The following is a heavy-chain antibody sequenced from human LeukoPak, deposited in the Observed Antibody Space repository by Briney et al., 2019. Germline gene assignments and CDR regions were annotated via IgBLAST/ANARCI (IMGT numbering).Heavy chain of an antibody. CDR3: ATAAKNSYGCLFDY. D-gene: IGHD5-18*01. Sequence: GSVKVSCKVSGYTLTELSMHWVRQAPGKGLEWMGGFDPEDGETIYAQKFQGRVTMTEDTSTDTAYMELSSLRSEDTAVYCCATAAKNSYGCLFDYWGQGTLVTVSS. CDR1: GYTLTELS. V-gene: IGHV1-24*01. J-gene: IGHJ4*02. CDR2: FDPEDGET.